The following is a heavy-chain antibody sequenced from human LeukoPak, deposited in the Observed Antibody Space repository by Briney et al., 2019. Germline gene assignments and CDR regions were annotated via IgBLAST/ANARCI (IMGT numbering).Heavy chain of an antibody. CDR2: IYHSGST. CDR3: ARRSAASQQQLNWFDP. Sequence: RSSETLSLTCAVSGYSISSGYYWGWIRQPPGKGLAWIGSIYHSGSTYYNPSLKRRVTISVDTSKNQFSLKLSPVTAADTAVYYCARRSAASQQQLNWFDPWGQGTLVTVSS. D-gene: IGHD6-13*01. V-gene: IGHV4-38-2*01. CDR1: GYSISSGYY. J-gene: IGHJ5*02.